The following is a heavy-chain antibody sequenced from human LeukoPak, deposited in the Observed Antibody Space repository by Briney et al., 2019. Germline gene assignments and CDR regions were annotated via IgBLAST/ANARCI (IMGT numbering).Heavy chain of an antibody. V-gene: IGHV3-23*01. Sequence: AGSLRLSCAASGFTFSSYAMSWVRQAPGKGLEWVSSIGGSGDNTFYADSVKDRFTISRDNSKNTLFLEMNSRRAQDTAVYYWAKGRGTTVTSAANYWGQGTLVTVSS. CDR3: AKGRGTTVTSAANY. CDR2: IGGSGDNT. CDR1: GFTFSSYA. J-gene: IGHJ4*02. D-gene: IGHD4-17*01.